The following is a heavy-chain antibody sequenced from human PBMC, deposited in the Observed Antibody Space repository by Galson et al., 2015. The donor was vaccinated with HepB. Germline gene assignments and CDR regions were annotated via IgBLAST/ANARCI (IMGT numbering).Heavy chain of an antibody. Sequence: SLRLSCAASGFTFSSYSVNWVRQAPGKGLEWVSCISNSGYIYYADSMKGRLIISRDNAKNSVSLQMNSLRVEDTAMYYCAREGPSAMDWGQGTLVTVSS. V-gene: IGHV3-21*01. CDR2: ISNSGYI. J-gene: IGHJ4*02. CDR3: AREGPSAMD. D-gene: IGHD2-2*01. CDR1: GFTFSSYS.